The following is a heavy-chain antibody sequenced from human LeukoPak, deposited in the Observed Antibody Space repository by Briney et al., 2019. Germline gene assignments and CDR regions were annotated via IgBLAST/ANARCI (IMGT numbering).Heavy chain of an antibody. CDR2: IRSTSNDK. D-gene: IGHD3-22*01. CDR3: ARAYDSDGFYYFDY. Sequence: GGSLRLSCAASGFTFSNYNMNWVRQAPGKGLEWVSSIRSTSNDKYYADSAKGRFTVSRDNDKNSVYLQMNSLRAEDTAVYYCARAYDSDGFYYFDYWGQGSLVTVSS. J-gene: IGHJ4*02. CDR1: GFTFSNYN. V-gene: IGHV3-21*04.